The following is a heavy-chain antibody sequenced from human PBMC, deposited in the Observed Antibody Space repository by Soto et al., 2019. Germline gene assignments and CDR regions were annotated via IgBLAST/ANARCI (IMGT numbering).Heavy chain of an antibody. Sequence: GGSLRLSCVDSGFTFRSYGMHWVRQASGKGLEWVAVISFDGSNKYYADSVKGRFTISRDNSKNTLYLQMDSLRAEDTAVYYCAKNVVPLSHDLYFAYWCKGTLVTVSS. J-gene: IGHJ4*02. CDR3: AKNVVPLSHDLYFAY. D-gene: IGHD3-16*01. V-gene: IGHV3-30*18. CDR1: GFTFRSYG. CDR2: ISFDGSNK.